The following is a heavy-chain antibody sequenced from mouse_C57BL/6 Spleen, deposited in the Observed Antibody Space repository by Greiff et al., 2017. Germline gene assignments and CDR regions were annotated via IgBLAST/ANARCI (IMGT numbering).Heavy chain of an antibody. CDR2: ISDVGSSP. D-gene: IGHD6-1*01. V-gene: IGHV5-4*03. CDR1: GFIFGSYA. Sequence: EVKLVESGGCLVKPGGSLKLSCEPSGFIFGSYAMSWFRQPPERRRRWVETISDVGSSPYFPANVKGRFTISRDNAKNNLYLQMSHLKSEDTAMYYCARSLTSTYYFDYWGQGTTLTVSS. J-gene: IGHJ2*01. CDR3: ARSLTSTYYFDY.